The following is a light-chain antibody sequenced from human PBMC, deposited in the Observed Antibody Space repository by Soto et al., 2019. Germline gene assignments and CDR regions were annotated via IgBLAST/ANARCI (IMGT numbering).Light chain of an antibody. CDR1: SPNTGAGYD. V-gene: IGLV1-40*01. Sequence: QSLLTQPPSVSGARGQRVTSSCTGSSPNTGAGYDVHWYQQFPGTAPKLLIFGNSDRPSGVPDRFSGSKSGTSASLAITGLQAEDEADYFCQSYDSSLSTYVFGTGTKVTVL. J-gene: IGLJ1*01. CDR3: QSYDSSLSTYV. CDR2: GNS.